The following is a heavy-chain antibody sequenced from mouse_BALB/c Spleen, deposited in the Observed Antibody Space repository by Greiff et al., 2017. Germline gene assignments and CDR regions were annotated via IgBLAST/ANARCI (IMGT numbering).Heavy chain of an antibody. CDR1: GYSITSDYA. Sequence: EVKLMESGPGLVKPSQSLSLTCTVTGYSITSDYAWNWIRQFPGNKLEWMGYISYSGSTSYNPSLKSRISITRDTSKNQFFLQLNSVTTEDTATYYCARYDDGYYAYWGQGTLVTVSA. CDR2: ISYSGST. D-gene: IGHD2-3*01. CDR3: ARYDDGYYAY. V-gene: IGHV3-2*02. J-gene: IGHJ3*01.